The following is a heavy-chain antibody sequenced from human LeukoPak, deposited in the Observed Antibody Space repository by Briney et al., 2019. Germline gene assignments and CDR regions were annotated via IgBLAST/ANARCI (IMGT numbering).Heavy chain of an antibody. J-gene: IGHJ4*02. V-gene: IGHV1-2*02. D-gene: IGHD2-8*02. CDR1: GYTFSGHY. CDR3: ARVWQCSGGVCLDVFDN. CDR2: FNPNSGDT. Sequence: GASVKVSCKASGYTFSGHYIHWVRQAPGQGLEWMGWFNPNSGDTDYAQKFQGRVTMTRDTSISTAYMELSRLRSDDTAVYYCARVWQCSGGVCLDVFDNWGQGTLVTVSS.